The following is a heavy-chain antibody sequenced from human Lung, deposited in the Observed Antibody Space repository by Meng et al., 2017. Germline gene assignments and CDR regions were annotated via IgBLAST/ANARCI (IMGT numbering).Heavy chain of an antibody. D-gene: IGHD6-13*01. CDR2: IDHSGST. J-gene: IGHJ4*02. V-gene: IGHV4-34*01. CDR3: ARGLSGASSWYLIRSGYFDY. Sequence: LLHRGPGLVRPPGPSDPTGVVSGGSFSDNYCIWIRQPPGKGLERIGEIDHSGSTNYNPSLESRATISVDTSQNNLSLKLSSVTAADSAVYYCARGLSGASSWYLIRSGYFDYWGQGTLVTVSS. CDR1: GGSFSDNY.